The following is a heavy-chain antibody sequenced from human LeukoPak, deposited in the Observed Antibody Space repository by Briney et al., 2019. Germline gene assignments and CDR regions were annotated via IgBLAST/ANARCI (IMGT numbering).Heavy chain of an antibody. CDR2: IYTSGST. D-gene: IGHD3-10*01. V-gene: IGHV4-61*02. CDR3: ARDKEYYYAFDI. J-gene: IGHJ3*02. CDR1: GGSISSGSYY. Sequence: PSQTLPLTCTVSGGSISSGSYYWSWIRQPAGKGLEWIGRIYTSGSTNYNPSLKSRVTISVDTSKNQFSLKLSSVTAADTAVYYCARDKEYYYAFDIWGQGTMVTVSS.